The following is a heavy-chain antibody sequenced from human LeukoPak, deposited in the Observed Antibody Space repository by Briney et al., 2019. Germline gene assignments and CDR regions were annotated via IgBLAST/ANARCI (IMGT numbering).Heavy chain of an antibody. CDR2: IIPIFGTA. V-gene: IGHV1-69*05. D-gene: IGHD3-22*01. Sequence: SVKVSCKASGGTFIIYAISWVRQAPGQGLEWMGGIIPIFGTANYAQKFQGRVTITTDKSTSTAYMELSSLRSEDTAVYYCARTYYDSSGYTNWFDPWGQGTLVTVSS. J-gene: IGHJ5*02. CDR1: GGTFIIYA. CDR3: ARTYYDSSGYTNWFDP.